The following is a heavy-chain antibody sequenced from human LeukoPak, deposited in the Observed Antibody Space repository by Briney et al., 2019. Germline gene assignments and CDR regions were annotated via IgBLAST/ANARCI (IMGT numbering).Heavy chain of an antibody. V-gene: IGHV4-59*01. Sequence: PSETLSLTCIVSGGSIRSYYWNWIRQPPGKGLEWIAYIDYSGGTDYNPSLKSRVTISVDTSKIQFSLRLSAVTAADTAVYYCARESYYYTSGSYHPDYYFDYWGQGTLVTVSS. D-gene: IGHD3-10*01. CDR1: GGSIRSYY. J-gene: IGHJ4*02. CDR3: ARESYYYTSGSYHPDYYFDY. CDR2: IDYSGGT.